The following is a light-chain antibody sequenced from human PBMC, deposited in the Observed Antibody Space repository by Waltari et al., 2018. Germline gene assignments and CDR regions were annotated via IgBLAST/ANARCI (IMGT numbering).Light chain of an antibody. Sequence: DIQMTQSPSTLSAFVGDRVTITSRASQSITSWLAWYQQRPGKAPTLLIYGASNLQSGVPSRFSGSGSGTEFTLTISSLQPDDFATYYCQQYSNYPWTFGQGTNVEIK. CDR1: QSITSW. J-gene: IGKJ1*01. V-gene: IGKV1-5*01. CDR2: GAS. CDR3: QQYSNYPWT.